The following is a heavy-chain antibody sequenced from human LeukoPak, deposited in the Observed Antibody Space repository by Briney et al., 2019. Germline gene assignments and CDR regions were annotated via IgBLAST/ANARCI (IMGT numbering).Heavy chain of an antibody. Sequence: SETLSLTCTVSGGSFSSGSYYWSWIRQPPGKGLEWIGYIYSSGSTNYNPSLKSRVTISVDTSKNQFSLKLSAVTAADTAVYYCARLTIFGVVMGFDYWGQGTLVTVSS. D-gene: IGHD3-3*01. CDR3: ARLTIFGVVMGFDY. J-gene: IGHJ4*02. CDR1: GGSFSSGSYY. V-gene: IGHV4-61*01. CDR2: IYSSGST.